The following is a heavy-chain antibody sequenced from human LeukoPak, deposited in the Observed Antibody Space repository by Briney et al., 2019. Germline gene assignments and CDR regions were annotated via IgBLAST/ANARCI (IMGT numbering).Heavy chain of an antibody. J-gene: IGHJ5*02. D-gene: IGHD2-2*01. Sequence: PGGSLRLSCAASGFSFVSAWMSWVRKSPGKGLEWVGRIRPKSEGGTTDYAAPMNDRFTISRDDSKDMMYLQMDTLETEDTGVYFCTRLLRPASPYQNWFDPWGPGTLVTVSS. CDR3: TRLLRPASPYQNWFDP. CDR2: IRPKSEGGTT. CDR1: GFSFVSAW. V-gene: IGHV3-15*01.